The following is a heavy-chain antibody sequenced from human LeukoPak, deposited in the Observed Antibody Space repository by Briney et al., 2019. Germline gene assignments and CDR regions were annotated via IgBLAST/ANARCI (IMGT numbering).Heavy chain of an antibody. CDR3: ARPSGDFWSGLRGAFDI. CDR2: ISNDGNKK. Sequence: PGRSLRLSCAASGFTFSSYTIHWVRQAPGKGLEWVAVISNDGNKKNNADSVKGRFTISRDNSKNTLYLQMNSLRPEDTAVYYCARPSGDFWSGLRGAFDIWGQGTMVTVSS. V-gene: IGHV3-30-3*01. J-gene: IGHJ3*02. CDR1: GFTFSSYT. D-gene: IGHD3-3*01.